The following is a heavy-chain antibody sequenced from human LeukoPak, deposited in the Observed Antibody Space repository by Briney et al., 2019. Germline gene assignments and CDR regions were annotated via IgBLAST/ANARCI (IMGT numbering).Heavy chain of an antibody. J-gene: IGHJ6*04. D-gene: IGHD3-10*01. V-gene: IGHV1-18*04. CDR1: GYTFTSYG. CDR3: ARLYGSGSYLNGDYYYYGMDV. CDR2: ISAYNGNT. Sequence: ASVKVSCKASGYTFTSYGISWVRQAPGQGLEWMGWISAYNGNTNYAPKLQGRVTMTTDTSTSTAYMELRSLRSDDTAVYYCARLYGSGSYLNGDYYYYGMDVWGKGTTVTVSS.